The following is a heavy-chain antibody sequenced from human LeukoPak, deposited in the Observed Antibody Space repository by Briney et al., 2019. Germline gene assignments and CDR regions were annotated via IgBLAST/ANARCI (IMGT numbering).Heavy chain of an antibody. V-gene: IGHV3-48*02. Sequence: GGSLRLSCAASGYTFSSYTMNWVRQAPGKGLEWVSYISSSSSTIYYADSVKGRFTISRDNAKNSLYLQMNSLRDEDTAVYYCARYVDTTMLTWGQGTLVTVSS. D-gene: IGHD5-18*01. CDR3: ARYVDTTMLT. J-gene: IGHJ4*02. CDR2: ISSSSSTI. CDR1: GYTFSSYT.